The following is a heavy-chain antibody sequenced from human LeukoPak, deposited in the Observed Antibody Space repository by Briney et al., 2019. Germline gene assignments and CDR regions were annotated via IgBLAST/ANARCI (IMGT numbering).Heavy chain of an antibody. V-gene: IGHV4-34*01. Sequence: SETLSLTCAVYGGSFSGYYWSWIRQPPGKGLESIGEINHSGSTNYNPSLKSRVTISVDTSKNQFSLKLSSVTAADTAVYYCARGGRYVGPPDIWGQGTMVTVSS. CDR3: ARGGRYVGPPDI. J-gene: IGHJ3*02. CDR2: INHSGST. CDR1: GGSFSGYY. D-gene: IGHD3-9*01.